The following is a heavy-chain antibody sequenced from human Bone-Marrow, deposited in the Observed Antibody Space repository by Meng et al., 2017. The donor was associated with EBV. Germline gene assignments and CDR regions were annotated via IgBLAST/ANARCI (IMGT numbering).Heavy chain of an antibody. Sequence: QLQESGSRLVKPPQTLSLTCAVSGGSISSGGYSWSWIRQPPGKGLEWIGYIYHSGSTYYNPSLKSRVTISVDRSKNQFSLKLSSVTAADTAVYYCASSDCSSTSCYPRYWGQGTLVTVSS. D-gene: IGHD2-2*01. CDR2: IYHSGST. J-gene: IGHJ4*02. CDR3: ASSDCSSTSCYPRY. V-gene: IGHV4-30-2*01. CDR1: GGSISSGGYS.